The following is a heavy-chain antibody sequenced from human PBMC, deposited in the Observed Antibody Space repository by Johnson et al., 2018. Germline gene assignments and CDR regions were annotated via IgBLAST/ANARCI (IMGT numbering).Heavy chain of an antibody. CDR2: ISWNSGNI. J-gene: IGHJ3*02. V-gene: IGHV3-9*01. D-gene: IGHD4-17*01. Sequence: VQLVESGGGLVQPGRSLRLSCEASGFTFGDYAMHWVRQPPGKGLEWVSYISWNSGNIDYADSMKGRLTISRENGKNSLYLQMNSLKTEDTALYYCAKEIWGFDYGARRGAFDIWGQGTMVTVSS. CDR3: AKEIWGFDYGARRGAFDI. CDR1: GFTFGDYA.